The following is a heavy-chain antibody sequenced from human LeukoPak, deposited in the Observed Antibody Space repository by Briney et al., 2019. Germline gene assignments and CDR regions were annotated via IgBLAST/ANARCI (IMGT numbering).Heavy chain of an antibody. CDR3: ARNSYSSGFFDY. CDR1: GGSISSGDYY. CDR2: IYYSGST. V-gene: IGHV4-30-4*01. D-gene: IGHD6-19*01. J-gene: IGHJ4*02. Sequence: SETLSLTCTVSGGSISSGDYYWSWIRQPPGKGLEWIGYIYYSGSTYYNPSLKSRVTISADTSKNQFSLKLSSVTAADTAVYYCARNSYSSGFFDYWGQGTLVTVSS.